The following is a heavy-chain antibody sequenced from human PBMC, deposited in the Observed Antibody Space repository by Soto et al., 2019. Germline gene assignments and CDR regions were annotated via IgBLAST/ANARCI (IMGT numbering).Heavy chain of an antibody. Sequence: SETLSLTCAVYGGSFSGYYWSWIRQPPGKGLEWIGEINHSGSTNYNPSLESRVTISVDTSKNQFSLKLSSVTAADTAVYYCAGEVAARNFDYWGQGTLVTVSS. D-gene: IGHD6-6*01. CDR1: GGSFSGYY. CDR2: INHSGST. V-gene: IGHV4-34*01. CDR3: AGEVAARNFDY. J-gene: IGHJ4*02.